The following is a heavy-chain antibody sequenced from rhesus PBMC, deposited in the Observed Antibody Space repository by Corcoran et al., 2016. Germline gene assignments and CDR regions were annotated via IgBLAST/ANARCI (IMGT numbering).Heavy chain of an antibody. CDR1: GFTFSSYG. D-gene: IGHD4-29*01. CDR2: ISSDGSMK. Sequence: EVQLVESGGGLVQPGGSLRLSCAASGFTFSSYGMHWVRQAPGKGLEGVAVISSDGSMKYYADSVQDRFPISRNNSKNMLYIQMNNLKLEDTAVYYCARHDYGSSYVSYYFDYWGQGVLVTVSS. V-gene: IGHV3-54*02. J-gene: IGHJ4*01. CDR3: ARHDYGSSYVSYYFDY.